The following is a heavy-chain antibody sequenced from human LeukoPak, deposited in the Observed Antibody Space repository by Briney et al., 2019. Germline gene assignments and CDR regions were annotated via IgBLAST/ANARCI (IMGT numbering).Heavy chain of an antibody. V-gene: IGHV3-23*01. J-gene: IGHJ4*02. Sequence: GGSLTLSCAASGFTFSSYGMSWVRQAPGKGLEWVSAISGSGGSTYYADSVKGRFTISRDNSKNTLYLQMISLRAEDTAVYYCATMMYYYGSGSYNYWGQGTLGTVSS. CDR3: ATMMYYYGSGSYNY. CDR1: GFTFSSYG. D-gene: IGHD3-10*01. CDR2: ISGSGGST.